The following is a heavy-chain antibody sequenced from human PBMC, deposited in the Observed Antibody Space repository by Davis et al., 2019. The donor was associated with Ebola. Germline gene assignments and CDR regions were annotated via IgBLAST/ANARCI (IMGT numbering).Heavy chain of an antibody. CDR1: GVTFSNYA. V-gene: IGHV3-13*01. D-gene: IGHD2-2*01. J-gene: IGHJ4*02. CDR2: IGTAGDT. Sequence: GESLKISCAASGVTFSNYAMHWVRQVSGKGLEWVSGIGTAGDTYYATSVKGRFTISRENVKSPLFLQMNSLRAEDTAIYYCARALCTSAYCPIDDWGQGTLVTVSS. CDR3: ARALCTSAYCPIDD.